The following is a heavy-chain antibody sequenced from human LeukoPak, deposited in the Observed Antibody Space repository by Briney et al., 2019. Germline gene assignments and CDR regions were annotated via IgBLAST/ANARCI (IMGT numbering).Heavy chain of an antibody. CDR3: AKADSGWYDFDY. CDR1: GFTFSSCA. J-gene: IGHJ4*02. Sequence: GGSLRLSFAASGFTFSSCAMSWVRQAPGKGLEWVSSISVSGGNTYYADSVKGRFTISRDNSKNTLYLQMDSLRAEDTAVYYCAKADSGWYDFDYWGQGTLVTVSS. V-gene: IGHV3-23*01. CDR2: ISVSGGNT. D-gene: IGHD6-19*01.